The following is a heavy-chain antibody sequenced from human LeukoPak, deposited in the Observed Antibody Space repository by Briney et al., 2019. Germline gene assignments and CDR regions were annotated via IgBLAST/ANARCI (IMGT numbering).Heavy chain of an antibody. Sequence: GGSQRLSCAASGFTFSSYSMNWVRQAPGKGLEWVSSISSSSSYIYYADSVKGRFTISRDNAKNSLYLQMNSLRAEDTAVYYCPRARGRTTRHWGQGTLVTVSS. D-gene: IGHD2/OR15-2a*01. CDR1: GFTFSSYS. V-gene: IGHV3-21*01. CDR2: ISSSSSYI. CDR3: PRARGRTTRH. J-gene: IGHJ4*02.